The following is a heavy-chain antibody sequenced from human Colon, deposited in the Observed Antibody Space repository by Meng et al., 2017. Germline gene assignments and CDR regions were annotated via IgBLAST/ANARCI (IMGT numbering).Heavy chain of an antibody. CDR1: GFSLSTSGVG. CDR2: IYWDDDK. CDR3: AHRHPGGPVDY. Sequence: SGPPRVKPTQTLTLTSPFSGFSLSTSGVGVGWIRQPPGKALEWLALIYWDDDKRYSPSLKSRLTITKDTSKNQVVLTMTNMDPVDTATYYCAHRHPGGPVDYWGQGTLVTVSS. D-gene: IGHD3-16*01. J-gene: IGHJ4*02. V-gene: IGHV2-5*02.